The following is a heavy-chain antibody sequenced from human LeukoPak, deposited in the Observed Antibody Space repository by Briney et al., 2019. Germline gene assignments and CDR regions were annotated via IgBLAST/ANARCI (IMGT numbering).Heavy chain of an antibody. J-gene: IGHJ6*02. CDR1: GGSISSYY. V-gene: IGHV4-59*08. CDR3: ARHFYYYGMDV. Sequence: PSETLSLTCTVSGGSISSYYWSWIRQPPGKGLEWIGYIYYRGSTNYNPSLKSRVTISVDTSKNQFSLKLSSVTAADTAVYYCARHFYYYGMDVWGQGTTVTVSS. CDR2: IYYRGST.